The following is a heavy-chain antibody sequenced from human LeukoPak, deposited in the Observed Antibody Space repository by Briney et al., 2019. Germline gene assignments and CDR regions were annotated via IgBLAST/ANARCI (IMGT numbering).Heavy chain of an antibody. V-gene: IGHV4-59*01. CDR1: GGSINSYY. Sequence: PSETLSPTCSVSGGSINSYYWTWIRQPPGKGLEWIGYIYYSGSTNYNPSLKSRVTISVDTSRTQFSLKLSSVTAADTAVYYCASYDSSGPFDHWGQGTLVTVSS. CDR3: ASYDSSGPFDH. D-gene: IGHD3-22*01. J-gene: IGHJ4*02. CDR2: IYYSGST.